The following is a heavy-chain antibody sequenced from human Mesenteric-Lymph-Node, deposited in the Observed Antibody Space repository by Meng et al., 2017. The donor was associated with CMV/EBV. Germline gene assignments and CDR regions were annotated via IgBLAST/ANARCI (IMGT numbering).Heavy chain of an antibody. CDR2: IIPILDLA. J-gene: IGHJ6*02. D-gene: IGHD2-15*01. V-gene: IGHV1-69*10. CDR3: VRGAGASCSGNSCFWGDFYYYGMDV. Sequence: WVRQAPGQGLEWVGGIIPILDLANYAQKFQGRVTISADKSTNIAYVDLSSLRSEDTAVYYCVRGAGASCSGNSCFWGDFYYYGMDVWGQGTTVTVSS.